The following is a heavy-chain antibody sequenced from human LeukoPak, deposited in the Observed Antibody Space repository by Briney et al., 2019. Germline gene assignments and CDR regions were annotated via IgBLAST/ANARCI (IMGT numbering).Heavy chain of an antibody. CDR3: ARDYSYTVDV. Sequence: GGSLRLSCAASGFPFTAYAMHRVRQAPGKGLEWVALISYDGTNKFYADSVEGRFTISRDNSKNTLYLQMNSLGADDTAVYYCARDYSYTVDVWGRGTTVTVS. CDR2: ISYDGTNK. V-gene: IGHV3-30-3*01. D-gene: IGHD2-15*01. J-gene: IGHJ6*02. CDR1: GFPFTAYA.